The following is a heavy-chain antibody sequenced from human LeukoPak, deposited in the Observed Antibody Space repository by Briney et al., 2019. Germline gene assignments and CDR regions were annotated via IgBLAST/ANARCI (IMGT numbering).Heavy chain of an antibody. V-gene: IGHV3-33*01. Sequence: GGSLRLSCAASGFTFSSYGMHWVRQAPGKGLEWVAVIWYDGSNKYYADSVKGRFTISRDNSKNTLYLQMNSLRAEDTAVYYCARGDYSGCAIYYYGMDVWGQGTTVTVSS. CDR2: IWYDGSNK. D-gene: IGHD5-12*01. CDR3: ARGDYSGCAIYYYGMDV. J-gene: IGHJ6*02. CDR1: GFTFSSYG.